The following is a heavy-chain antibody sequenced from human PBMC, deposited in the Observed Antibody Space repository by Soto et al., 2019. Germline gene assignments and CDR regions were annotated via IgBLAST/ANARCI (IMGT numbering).Heavy chain of an antibody. CDR1: GFTFSSYW. CDR3: ARGIAVASVYYYYYMDV. D-gene: IGHD6-19*01. J-gene: IGHJ6*03. CDR2: INSDGSST. Sequence: GGSLRLSCAASGFTFSSYWMHWVRQAPGKGLVWVSRINSDGSSTSYADSVKGRFTISRDNAKNTLYLQMNSLRAEDTAVYYCARGIAVASVYYYYYMDVWGKGTTVTVSS. V-gene: IGHV3-74*01.